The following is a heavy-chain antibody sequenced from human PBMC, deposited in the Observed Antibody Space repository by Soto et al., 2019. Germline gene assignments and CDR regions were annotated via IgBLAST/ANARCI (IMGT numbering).Heavy chain of an antibody. D-gene: IGHD3-10*01. Sequence: QMQLVESGGGVVQPGRSLRLSCAASGFTFSNYAMNWVRQAPGKGLEWVAVISYAGTNEFYADSVKGRFTISRDNSRNTLSLQMNSLKAEDTAVYYCARAPDYGTVSSRRFYYLDLWGRGSLVTVSS. V-gene: IGHV3-30-3*01. CDR3: ARAPDYGTVSSRRFYYLDL. CDR2: ISYAGTNE. CDR1: GFTFSNYA. J-gene: IGHJ2*01.